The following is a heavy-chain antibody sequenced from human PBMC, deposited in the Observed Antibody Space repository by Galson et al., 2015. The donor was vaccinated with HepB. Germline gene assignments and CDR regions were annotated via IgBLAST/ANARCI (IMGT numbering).Heavy chain of an antibody. D-gene: IGHD3-10*01. CDR3: ARLFSGSYYNPNDY. CDR1: GYSFTRYW. J-gene: IGHJ4*02. V-gene: IGHV5-10-1*01. Sequence: QSGAEVKKPGESLRISCKGSGYSFTRYWISWVRQMPGKGLEWMGRIAPSDSYTNYSPSFQGHVPISADKSISTAYLQWISLKASDTAMYYCARLFSGSYYNPNDYWGQGTLVTVSS. CDR2: IAPSDSYT.